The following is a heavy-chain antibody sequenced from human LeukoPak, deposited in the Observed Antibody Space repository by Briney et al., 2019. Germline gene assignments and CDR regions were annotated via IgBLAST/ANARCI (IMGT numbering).Heavy chain of an antibody. CDR2: IYYSGST. CDR1: GGSISSGGYY. CDR3: ASVERYFDCLYGAFDI. V-gene: IGHV4-31*03. D-gene: IGHD3-9*01. Sequence: SETLSLTCTVSGGSISSGGYYWSWIRQHPGKGLEWIGYIYYSGSTYYNPSLKSRVTISVDTSKNQFSLKLSSVTAADTAVYYCASVERYFDCLYGAFDIWGQGTMVTVSS. J-gene: IGHJ3*02.